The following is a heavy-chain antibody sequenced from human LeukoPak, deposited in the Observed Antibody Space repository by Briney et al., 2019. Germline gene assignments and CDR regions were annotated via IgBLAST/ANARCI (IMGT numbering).Heavy chain of an antibody. Sequence: SVKVSCKASGGTFSSYALSWVRQAPGQGLEWMGGIIPIFGTTNYAQKVQGRVTLTADESTGTAYMELNSLRSEDTAVYYCARGRSSGYYRQAIYGFDIWGQGTMVTVSS. D-gene: IGHD3-22*01. CDR2: IIPIFGTT. CDR1: GGTFSSYA. J-gene: IGHJ3*02. CDR3: ARGRSSGYYRQAIYGFDI. V-gene: IGHV1-69*13.